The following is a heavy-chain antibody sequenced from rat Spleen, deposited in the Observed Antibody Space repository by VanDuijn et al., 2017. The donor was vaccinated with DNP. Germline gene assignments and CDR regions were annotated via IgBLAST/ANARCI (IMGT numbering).Heavy chain of an antibody. J-gene: IGHJ1*01. CDR2: ISYEGSST. CDR1: GFTFSDYN. V-gene: IGHV5-7*01. D-gene: IGHD1-3*01. Sequence: EVQLVESGGGLVQPGRSLKLSCAASGFTFSDYNMAWVRQAPKKGLEWVATISYEGSSTYYRESVKGRFTISRDHAKSTLYLQMDSLRSEDTATYFCARHGRVTMVATYWYFDFWGPGTMVTVSS. CDR3: ARHGRVTMVATYWYFDF.